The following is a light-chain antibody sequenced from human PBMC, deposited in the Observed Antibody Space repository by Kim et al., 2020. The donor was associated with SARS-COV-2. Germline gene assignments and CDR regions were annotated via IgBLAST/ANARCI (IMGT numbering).Light chain of an antibody. Sequence: GTVTLTCASRTGAVTSGYYPNWFQQKPGQAPRALICSTSNKHSWTPARFSGSLLGGKAALTLSGVQPEDEAVYYCLLYYGGAQLGVFGTGTKVTVL. CDR2: STS. CDR3: LLYYGGAQLGV. CDR1: TGAVTSGYY. J-gene: IGLJ1*01. V-gene: IGLV7-43*01.